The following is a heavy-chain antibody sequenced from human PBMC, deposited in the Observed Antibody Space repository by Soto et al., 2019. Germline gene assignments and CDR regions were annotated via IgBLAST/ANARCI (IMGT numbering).Heavy chain of an antibody. CDR1: GYSFTSYW. D-gene: IGHD3-3*01. Sequence: GESLKISCKGSGYSFTSYWISWVRQMPGKGLEWMGRIDPSDSYTNYSPSFQGHVTISADKSISTTYLQWSSLKASDTAMYYCARGVRFLEWYKNYYYYGTDVWGQGTTVTVSS. V-gene: IGHV5-10-1*01. CDR2: IDPSDSYT. J-gene: IGHJ6*02. CDR3: ARGVRFLEWYKNYYYYGTDV.